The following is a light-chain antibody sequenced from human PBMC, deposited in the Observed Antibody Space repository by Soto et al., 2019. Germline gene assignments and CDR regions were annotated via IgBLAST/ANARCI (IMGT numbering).Light chain of an antibody. CDR2: GAS. J-gene: IGKJ2*01. CDR3: QQYGSSPRYT. Sequence: EIELTQSPGTLSLSPGERATLSCRASQSVSSSYLAWYQQKPGQAPRLLIYGASSRATGIPDRFSGSGSGTDFTLTISRLEPEDFAVYYCQQYGSSPRYTFDQGTKLEIK. CDR1: QSVSSSY. V-gene: IGKV3-20*01.